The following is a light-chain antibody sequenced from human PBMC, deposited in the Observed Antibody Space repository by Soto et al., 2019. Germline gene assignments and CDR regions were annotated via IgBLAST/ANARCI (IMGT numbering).Light chain of an antibody. CDR1: QSVLYNSNNKNY. CDR3: QQYYTTLALP. Sequence: DILMTQSPDSLAVSLFDRATINCKSSQSVLYNSNNKNYLAWYQQKPGQPPKLLISWASTRESGVPDRFSASGSGTDFTLTISSQQVEDVAVYYCQQYYTTLALPFGGGTKVDIK. J-gene: IGKJ4*01. V-gene: IGKV4-1*01. CDR2: WAS.